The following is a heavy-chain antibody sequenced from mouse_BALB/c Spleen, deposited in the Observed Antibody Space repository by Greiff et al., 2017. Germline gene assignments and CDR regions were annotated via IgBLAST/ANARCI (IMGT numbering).Heavy chain of an antibody. CDR1: GYSITSGYY. V-gene: IGHV3-6*02. CDR3: ARGLGPYWYFDV. Sequence: VQLKESGPGLVKPSQSLSLTCSVTGYSITSGYYWNWIRQFPGNKLEWMGYISYDGSNNYNPSLKNRISITRDTSKNQFFLKLNSVTTEDTATYYCARGLGPYWYFDVWGAGTTVTVSS. J-gene: IGHJ1*01. D-gene: IGHD3-3*01. CDR2: ISYDGSN.